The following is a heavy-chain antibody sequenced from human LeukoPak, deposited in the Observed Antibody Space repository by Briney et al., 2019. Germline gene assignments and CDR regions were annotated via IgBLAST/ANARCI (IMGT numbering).Heavy chain of an antibody. V-gene: IGHV4-34*01. J-gene: IGHJ4*02. Sequence: SETLSLTCAVYGGSFSGYYWSWIRQPPGKGLEWIGEINHSGSTNYNPSLKSRVTISVDTSKNQFSLELSSVTAADTAVYYCAGRGDDFWSGYYTRPFDYWGQGTLVTVSS. CDR2: INHSGST. CDR3: AGRGDDFWSGYYTRPFDY. D-gene: IGHD3-3*01. CDR1: GGSFSGYY.